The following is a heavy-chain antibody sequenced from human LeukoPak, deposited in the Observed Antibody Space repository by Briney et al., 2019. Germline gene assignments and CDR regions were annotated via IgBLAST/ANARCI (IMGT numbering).Heavy chain of an antibody. Sequence: SGPTLVNPTQTLTLTCTLSGFSLSTSGMCVSWIRQPPGKALEWLARIDWDDDKYYSTSLKTRLTISKDTSKNQVVLTMTNMDPVDTATYYCARMSGELLQSFDIWGQGTMVTVSS. V-gene: IGHV2-70*11. J-gene: IGHJ3*02. CDR2: IDWDDDK. CDR1: GFSLSTSGMC. CDR3: ARMSGELLQSFDI. D-gene: IGHD1-26*01.